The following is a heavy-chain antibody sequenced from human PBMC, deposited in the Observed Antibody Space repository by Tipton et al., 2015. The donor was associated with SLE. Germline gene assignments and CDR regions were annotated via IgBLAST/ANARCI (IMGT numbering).Heavy chain of an antibody. J-gene: IGHJ6*02. D-gene: IGHD2-21*01. CDR1: GYTFTSYG. CDR3: ARDPAGYCGGDCYPEDYYYGMDV. V-gene: IGHV1-18*01. CDR2: ISAYNGNT. Sequence: QLVQSGAEVKKPGASVKVSCKASGYTFTSYGISWVRQAPGQGLEWMGWISAYNGNTNYAQKLQGRVTMTTDTSTSIAYMELRSLGSDDAAVYYCARDPAGYCGGDCYPEDYYYGMDVWGQGTTVTVSS.